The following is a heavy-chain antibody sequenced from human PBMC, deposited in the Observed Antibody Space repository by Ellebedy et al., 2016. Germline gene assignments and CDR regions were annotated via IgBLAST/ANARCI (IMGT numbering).Heavy chain of an antibody. Sequence: GGSLRLSXAASGFAFRVYAMNWVRQAPGKGLEWVAHISLTNSTHYAESVKGRFILSRDNTKNSVSLQMNSLRGEDSALYFCSTGGNSWSVHWGQGALVTVSS. V-gene: IGHV3-69-1*01. J-gene: IGHJ4*02. D-gene: IGHD6-13*01. CDR1: GFAFRVYA. CDR2: ISLTNST. CDR3: STGGNSWSVH.